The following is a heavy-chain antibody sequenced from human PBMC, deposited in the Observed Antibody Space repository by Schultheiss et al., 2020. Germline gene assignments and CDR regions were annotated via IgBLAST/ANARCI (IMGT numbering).Heavy chain of an antibody. D-gene: IGHD4/OR15-4a*01. J-gene: IGHJ4*02. CDR2: INYSGYT. CDR3: ARGRNDYGGLFYDY. Sequence: SETLSLTCTVSGASIRNYYWSWIRQSPGKRLECIGFINYSGYTTYNPSLRSRVSISVDTSKNTFSLNLNSLTAADTAIYYCARGRNDYGGLFYDYWGQ. CDR1: GASIRNYY. V-gene: IGHV4-59*01.